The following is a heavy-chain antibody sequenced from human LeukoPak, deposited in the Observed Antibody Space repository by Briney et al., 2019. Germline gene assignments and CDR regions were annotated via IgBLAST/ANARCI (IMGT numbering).Heavy chain of an antibody. D-gene: IGHD3-16*01. V-gene: IGHV3-23*01. J-gene: IGHJ4*02. Sequence: GGSLRLSCAASGFMFSSYWMSWVRQAPGKGLEWVSGITNSGENTYYADSVKGRFTISRDNSKNTLFLEMNSLRVEDTAVYYCAKGRGFRVWDPWDNWGQGTLITVSS. CDR2: ITNSGENT. CDR1: GFMFSSYW. CDR3: AKGRGFRVWDPWDN.